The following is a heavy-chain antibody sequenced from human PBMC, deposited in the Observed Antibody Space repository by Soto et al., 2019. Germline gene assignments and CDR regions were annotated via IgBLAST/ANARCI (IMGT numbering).Heavy chain of an antibody. Sequence: QVQLVESGGGVVQPGGSLSLSCAASAFPFSRSAMHWLRQAPGKGLEWVAVIPHDGNNEDYADSVRGRFTISRDNSKNTFYLQMNSLRGEDTAVYYCARGLDKSAGGAFDIWGQGTMVTVSS. J-gene: IGHJ3*02. D-gene: IGHD3-10*01. V-gene: IGHV3-33*01. CDR2: IPHDGNNE. CDR1: AFPFSRSA. CDR3: ARGLDKSAGGAFDI.